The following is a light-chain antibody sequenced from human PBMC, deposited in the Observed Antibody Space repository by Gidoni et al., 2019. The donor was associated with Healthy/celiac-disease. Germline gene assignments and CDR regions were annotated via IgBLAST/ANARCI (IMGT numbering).Light chain of an antibody. CDR2: GES. Sequence: EIVMPQSPATLSVSPGERATRSCMASQRVSSNLAWYQQKPGQAPRLLIYGESTRATGIPARFSGSGSGTEFTLTISSLQSEDFAVYYCQQYNNWPPXTFGQGTKVEIK. V-gene: IGKV3-15*01. CDR3: QQYNNWPPXT. J-gene: IGKJ1*01. CDR1: QRVSSN.